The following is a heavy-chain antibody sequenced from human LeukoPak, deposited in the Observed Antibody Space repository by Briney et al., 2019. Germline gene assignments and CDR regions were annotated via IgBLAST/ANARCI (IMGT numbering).Heavy chain of an antibody. J-gene: IGHJ3*02. V-gene: IGHV4-61*02. CDR3: ARVYRRDGYNYDGFDI. CDR1: SGSINSDGYY. D-gene: IGHD5-24*01. CDR2: VYSTGSA. Sequence: SETLSLTCTVSSGSINSDGYYWSWIRQPAGKGLEWIGRVYSTGSANYSPSLESRVTISIDTFKNQFFLRLSSVTAADTAVYYCARVYRRDGYNYDGFDIWGQGTMVTVS.